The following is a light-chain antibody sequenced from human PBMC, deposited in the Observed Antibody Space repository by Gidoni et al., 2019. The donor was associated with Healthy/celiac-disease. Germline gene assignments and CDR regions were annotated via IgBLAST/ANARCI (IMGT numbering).Light chain of an antibody. CDR1: SRDVGGYNY. V-gene: IGLV2-14*01. CDR3: SSYTSSSPV. CDR2: DVS. J-gene: IGLJ2*01. Sequence: QPALPQPASVSGSPGQSITISCTGTSRDVGGYNYVSWYQQHPGKAPKLMIYDVSNRPSGVSNRFSGPKSGNTASLTISGLQAEDESDYYCSSYTSSSPVFGGGTKLTVL.